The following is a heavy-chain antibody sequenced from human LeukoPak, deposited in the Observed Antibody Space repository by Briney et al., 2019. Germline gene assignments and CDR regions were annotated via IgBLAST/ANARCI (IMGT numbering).Heavy chain of an antibody. V-gene: IGHV3-7*01. Sequence: GGSLRLSCIVSGFTFRIHWMTWIRQAPGKGLEWLANIKGDGSEKIYVDSVKGRFTISRDNAENTLYLQIDSLRADDTAVYYCTRDIGFNNYDYWGQGTLVTVSS. CDR2: IKGDGSEK. CDR3: TRDIGFNNYDY. CDR1: GFTFRIHW. D-gene: IGHD5-24*01. J-gene: IGHJ4*02.